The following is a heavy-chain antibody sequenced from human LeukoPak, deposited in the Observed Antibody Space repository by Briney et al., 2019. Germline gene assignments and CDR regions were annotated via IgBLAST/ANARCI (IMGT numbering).Heavy chain of an antibody. D-gene: IGHD3-3*01. CDR2: ISSSSSII. Sequence: GGSLRLSCAASGFTFSSYSMNWVRQAPGKGLEWVSYISSSSSIIYYADSVKGRFTISRDNAKNSLYLQMNSLRAEDTAVYYCARGGITIFGEATTPFDYWGQGTLVTVSS. CDR3: ARGGITIFGEATTPFDY. CDR1: GFTFSSYS. V-gene: IGHV3-48*01. J-gene: IGHJ4*02.